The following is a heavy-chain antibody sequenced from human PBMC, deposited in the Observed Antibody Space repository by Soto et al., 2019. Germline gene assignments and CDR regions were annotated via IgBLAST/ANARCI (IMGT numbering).Heavy chain of an antibody. J-gene: IGHJ4*02. V-gene: IGHV3-30*04. CDR2: ISYDGSNK. CDR3: AKDSISSVLWFGELIPDY. CDR1: GFTFSSYA. Sequence: GSLRVSCAASGFTFSSYAMHWVRQAPGKGLEWVAVISYDGSNKYYADSVKGRFTISRDNSKNTLYLQMNSLRAEDTAVYYCAKDSISSVLWFGELIPDYWGQGTLVTVSS. D-gene: IGHD3-10*01.